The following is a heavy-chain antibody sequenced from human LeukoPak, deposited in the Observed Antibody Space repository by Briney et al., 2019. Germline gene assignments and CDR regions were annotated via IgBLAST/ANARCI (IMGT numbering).Heavy chain of an antibody. CDR3: ARSSSSIDY. D-gene: IGHD6-13*01. J-gene: IGHJ4*02. V-gene: IGHV4-34*01. Sequence: SETLSLTCAVYGGSFSGYYWSWIRQPPGKGLEWIGEINHSGSTNYDPSLKSRVTISVDTSKNQFSLKLSSVTAADTAVYYCARSSSSIDYWGQGTLVTVSS. CDR2: INHSGST. CDR1: GGSFSGYY.